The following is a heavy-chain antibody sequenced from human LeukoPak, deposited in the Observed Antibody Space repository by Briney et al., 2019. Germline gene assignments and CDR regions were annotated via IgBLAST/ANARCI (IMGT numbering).Heavy chain of an antibody. CDR1: GGSVSNGSYY. V-gene: IGHV4-61*01. CDR3: ARDSLLRGSGWDYWYFDL. Sequence: SETLSLTCTVSGGSVSNGSYYWSWIRQPPGKGLEWIGNMHYSGSSNYNPSLKSRVTISVDSSMNQFSLLLTSATAADTAVYYCARDSLLRGSGWDYWYFDLWGRGTLVTVSS. D-gene: IGHD6-25*01. J-gene: IGHJ2*01. CDR2: MHYSGSS.